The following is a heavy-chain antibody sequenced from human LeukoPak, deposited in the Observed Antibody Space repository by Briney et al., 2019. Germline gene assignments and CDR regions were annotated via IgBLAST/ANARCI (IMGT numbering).Heavy chain of an antibody. Sequence: PGGSLRLSCAASGFTFSNYWMSWVRQAPGKGLEWVANMNQDGSDTYYVDSVKGRFTISRGNAKNSLYLQMNSLRADDTAVYYCVRDLTCCGGDCFWGQGTLVTVSS. J-gene: IGHJ4*02. CDR1: GFTFSNYW. CDR3: VRDLTCCGGDCF. D-gene: IGHD2-21*01. CDR2: MNQDGSDT. V-gene: IGHV3-7*01.